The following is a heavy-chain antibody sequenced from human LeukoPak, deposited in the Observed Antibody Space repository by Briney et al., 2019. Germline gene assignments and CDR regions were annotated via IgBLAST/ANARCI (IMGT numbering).Heavy chain of an antibody. Sequence: PSETLSLTCTVSGGSISSGGYYWSWIRQHPGKGLEWIGYIYYSGSTYYNPSLKSRVTISVDTSKNQFSLKLSSVTAADTAVYYCARVRSYWSPIQDIWGQGTMVTVSS. D-gene: IGHD2-8*02. CDR1: GGSISSGGYY. J-gene: IGHJ3*02. V-gene: IGHV4-31*03. CDR3: ARVRSYWSPIQDI. CDR2: IYYSGST.